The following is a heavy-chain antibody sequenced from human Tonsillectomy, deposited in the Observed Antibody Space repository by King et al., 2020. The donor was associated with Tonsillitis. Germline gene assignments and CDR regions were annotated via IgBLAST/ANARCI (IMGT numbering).Heavy chain of an antibody. CDR2: ISFDGSKK. D-gene: IGHD2-21*02. CDR3: ARGVVVTAISN. CDR1: GFTFSRYA. V-gene: IGHV3-30*04. Sequence: VQLVESGGGVVQPGRSLRLSCAASGFTFSRYAMHWVRQAPGKGREWGAVISFDGSKKYYADSVKGRFTISRDNSENTLYLQMNSLRAEDTAVYYCARGVVVTAISNWGQGTLVTVSS. J-gene: IGHJ4*02.